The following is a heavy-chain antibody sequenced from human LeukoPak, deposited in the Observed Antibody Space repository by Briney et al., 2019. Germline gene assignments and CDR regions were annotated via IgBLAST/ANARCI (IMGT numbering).Heavy chain of an antibody. J-gene: IGHJ4*02. CDR3: ARDYMILGQWKD. CDR1: GFTFSSYW. CDR2: IKEDGSEK. D-gene: IGHD3/OR15-3a*01. Sequence: GGSLRLSCVASGFTFSSYWMSWVRQAPGKGLEWVANIKEDGSEKNYVDSVKGRFTISRDNAKNSLYLQMNSLRAEDTAMYYCARDYMILGQWKDWGQGTLVTVSS. V-gene: IGHV3-7*03.